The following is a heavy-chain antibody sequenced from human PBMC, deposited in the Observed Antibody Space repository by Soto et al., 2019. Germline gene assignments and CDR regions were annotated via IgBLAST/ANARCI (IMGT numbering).Heavy chain of an antibody. CDR3: ARDPHEFWTSYRFDP. CDR2: ISAYDGKT. J-gene: IGHJ5*02. Sequence: ASVKVSCKTSGYTFNTYGINWVRQAPGQGLELMGWISAYDGKTTYAEKFQGRVTLTTDTSTSTAYMELRSLRSDDTAIYYCARDPHEFWTSYRFDPWGQGTPGTVS. CDR1: GYTFNTYG. D-gene: IGHD3-3*01. V-gene: IGHV1-18*01.